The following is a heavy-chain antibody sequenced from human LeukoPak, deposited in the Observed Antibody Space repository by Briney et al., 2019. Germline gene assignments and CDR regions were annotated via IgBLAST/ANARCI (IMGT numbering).Heavy chain of an antibody. V-gene: IGHV3-20*04. D-gene: IGHD3-22*01. Sequence: GGSLRLSCAASGFTFDDYGMSWVRQAPGKGLEWVSGINWNGGSTGYADSVKGRFTISRDNAKNSLYLQMNSLRAEDTALYYCARDKPYYYDSSGYYYLDYWGQGTLVTVSS. J-gene: IGHJ4*02. CDR1: GFTFDDYG. CDR2: INWNGGST. CDR3: ARDKPYYYDSSGYYYLDY.